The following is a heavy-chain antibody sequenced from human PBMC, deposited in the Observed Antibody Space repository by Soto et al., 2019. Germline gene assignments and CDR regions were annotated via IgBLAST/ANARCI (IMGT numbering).Heavy chain of an antibody. J-gene: IGHJ6*02. V-gene: IGHV4-59*01. CDR3: AREDLRVGYYGMDV. CDR2: IYYSGST. D-gene: IGHD3-16*01. Sequence: ETLSLTCTVSGGSISSYYWSWIRQPPGKGLEWIGYIYYSGSTNYNPSLKSRVTISVDTSKNQFSLKLSSVTAADTAVYYCAREDLRVGYYGMDVWGQGTTVTVSS. CDR1: GGSISSYY.